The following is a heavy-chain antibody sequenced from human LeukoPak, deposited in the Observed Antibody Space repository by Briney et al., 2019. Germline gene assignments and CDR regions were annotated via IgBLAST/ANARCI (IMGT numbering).Heavy chain of an antibody. CDR3: ARAPATADAFDI. CDR2: IYHSGST. J-gene: IGHJ3*02. CDR1: GGSFSSGGYS. D-gene: IGHD2-15*01. V-gene: IGHV4-30-2*01. Sequence: SETLSLTCAVSGGSFSSGGYSWSWLRQPPGTGLEWIGYIYHSGSTYYNPSLKSRVTISVDRSKNQFSLKLSSVTAADTAVYYCARAPATADAFDIWGQGTMVTVSS.